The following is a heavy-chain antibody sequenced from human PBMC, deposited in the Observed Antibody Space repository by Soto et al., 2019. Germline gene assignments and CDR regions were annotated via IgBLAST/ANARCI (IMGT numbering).Heavy chain of an antibody. CDR3: ARHRDHYDILTGYPNWWFDP. CDR1: GGSISSSSYY. V-gene: IGHV4-39*01. D-gene: IGHD3-9*01. J-gene: IGHJ5*02. CDR2: IYYSGST. Sequence: PSETLSLTCTVSGGSISSSSYYWGWIRQPPGKGLEWIGSIYYSGSTYYNPSLKSRVTISVDTSKNQFSLKLSSVTAADTAVYYCARHRDHYDILTGYPNWWFDPWGQGTPVTVSS.